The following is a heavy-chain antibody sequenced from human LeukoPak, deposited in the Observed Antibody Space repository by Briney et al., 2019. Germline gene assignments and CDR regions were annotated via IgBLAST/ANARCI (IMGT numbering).Heavy chain of an antibody. CDR3: ARGSGPGVTTIDS. CDR2: FHTDGGT. D-gene: IGHD4-17*01. J-gene: IGHJ4*02. Sequence: GGSLRLSCAASGFTFSSYDMHWVRQAPGKGLKWVSAFHTDGGTYYLDSVKGRFTISREDAKNSLYLQMNTLRAGDTAVYYCARGSGPGVTTIDSWGQGTLVIVSS. CDR1: GFTFSSYD. V-gene: IGHV3-13*01.